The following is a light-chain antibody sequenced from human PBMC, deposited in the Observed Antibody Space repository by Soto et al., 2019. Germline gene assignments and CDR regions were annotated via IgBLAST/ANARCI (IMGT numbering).Light chain of an antibody. CDR3: SSYAGSNNLRV. CDR2: EVS. V-gene: IGLV2-8*01. J-gene: IGLJ1*01. CDR1: SSDVGGYNY. Sequence: QSALPQPPSASGSPGQSVTISCTGTSSDVGGYNYVSWYQQHPDKAPKLMIYEVSKRPSGVPDRFSGSKSGNTASLTVSGLQAEDEDDYYCSSYAGSNNLRVFGTGTKLTVL.